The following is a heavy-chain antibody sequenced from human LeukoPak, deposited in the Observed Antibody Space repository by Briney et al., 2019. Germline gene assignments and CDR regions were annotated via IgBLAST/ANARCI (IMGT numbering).Heavy chain of an antibody. CDR1: GFTFDKYV. V-gene: IGHV3-23*01. CDR2: IYGSGVSI. D-gene: IGHD1-26*01. J-gene: IGHJ4*02. Sequence: GGSLRLSCVASGFTFDKYVMNWVRQSPGKGLKWLATIYGSGVSISYADSVKGRFTISRDNSNNTLYLQMNSLRAEDTAMYFCAKDLGWELPAEAYWGQGILVTVSS. CDR3: AKDLGWELPAEAY.